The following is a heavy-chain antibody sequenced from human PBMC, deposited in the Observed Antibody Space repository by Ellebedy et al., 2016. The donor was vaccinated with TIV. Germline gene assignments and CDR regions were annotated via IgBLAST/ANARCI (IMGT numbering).Heavy chain of an antibody. J-gene: IGHJ5*02. V-gene: IGHV3-7*01. CDR1: GFSFRSYW. CDR2: IYQDGSVQ. Sequence: PGGSLRLSCAASGFSFRSYWMSWVRQAPGKGLEWVANIYQDGSVQYYLDSVKGRFTISRDHAINSLFLQMNSLRAGDTAVYYCARRGSYGDYAVEINSWFDTWGRGTLVAVSS. D-gene: IGHD4-17*01. CDR3: ARRGSYGDYAVEINSWFDT.